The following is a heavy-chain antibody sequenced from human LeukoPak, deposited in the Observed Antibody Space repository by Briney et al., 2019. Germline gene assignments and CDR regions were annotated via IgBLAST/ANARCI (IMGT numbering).Heavy chain of an antibody. CDR3: AKDVYYYGSSAFDI. CDR1: GFTFDDYA. D-gene: IGHD3-10*01. J-gene: IGHJ3*02. V-gene: IGHV3-9*01. CDR2: ISWNSGSI. Sequence: GRSLRLSCAASGFTFDDYAMHWVRQAPGKGLEWVSGISWNSGSIGYADSVKGRFTISRDNAKNSLYLQMDSLRAEDTALYYCAKDVYYYGSSAFDIWGQGTMVTVSS.